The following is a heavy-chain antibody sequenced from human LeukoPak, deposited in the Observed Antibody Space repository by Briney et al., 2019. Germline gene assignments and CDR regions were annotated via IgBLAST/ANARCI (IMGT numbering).Heavy chain of an antibody. V-gene: IGHV4-59*01. CDR2: IYYSGRA. D-gene: IGHD2-15*01. CDR1: GGSITTYY. CDR3: AGSGGWDAFHI. Sequence: SETLSLTCIVSGGSITTYYWSWIRQPPGKGLEWLGYIYYSGRANYNPSLKSRVTISVDTSKKQFSLKLSSVTAADTAVYYCAGSGGWDAFHIWGQGTLVTVSS. J-gene: IGHJ3*02.